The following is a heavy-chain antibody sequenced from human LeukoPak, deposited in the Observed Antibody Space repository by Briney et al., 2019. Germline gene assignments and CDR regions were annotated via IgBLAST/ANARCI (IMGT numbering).Heavy chain of an antibody. J-gene: IGHJ4*02. D-gene: IGHD5-12*01. V-gene: IGHV3-30*02. Sequence: GGSLRLSCAASGFTFSSYGMHWVRQAPGKGLEWVAFIRYDGSNKYYADSVKGRFTISRDNSKNTLYLQMNSLRAEDTAVYYCARGRVATLEYYFDYWGQGTLVTVSS. CDR2: IRYDGSNK. CDR3: ARGRVATLEYYFDY. CDR1: GFTFSSYG.